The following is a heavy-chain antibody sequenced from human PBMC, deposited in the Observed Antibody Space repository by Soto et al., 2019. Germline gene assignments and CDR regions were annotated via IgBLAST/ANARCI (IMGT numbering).Heavy chain of an antibody. D-gene: IGHD6-13*01. CDR2: IRQDGREE. J-gene: IGHJ3*02. CDR3: AKSEGYSFDI. V-gene: IGHV3-7*01. CDR1: GFTFSSHW. Sequence: EVQLVESGGGLVHPGGSLGVSCAASGFTFSSHWMSWVRQAPGKGLEWVANIRQDGREEQYLDSVKGRFTLSRDNAKNSLYLQMNGLRVEDTGVYYCAKSEGYSFDIRGQGTLVTVSS.